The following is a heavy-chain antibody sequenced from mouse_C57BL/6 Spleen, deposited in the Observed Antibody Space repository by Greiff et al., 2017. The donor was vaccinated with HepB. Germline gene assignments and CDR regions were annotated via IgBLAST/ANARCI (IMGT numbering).Heavy chain of an antibody. V-gene: IGHV1-4*01. J-gene: IGHJ2*01. Sequence: VQLQQSGAELARPGASVKMSCKASGYTFTSYTMHWVKQRPGQGLEWIGYINPSSGYTKYNQKFKDKATLTADKYSSTAYMQLSSLTSEDSAVYYCARDEITTVVATFDYWGQGTTLTVSS. CDR1: GYTFTSYT. CDR2: INPSSGYT. D-gene: IGHD1-1*01. CDR3: ARDEITTVVATFDY.